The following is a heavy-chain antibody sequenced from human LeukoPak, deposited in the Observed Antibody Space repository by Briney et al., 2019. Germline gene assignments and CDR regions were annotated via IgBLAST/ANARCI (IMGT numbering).Heavy chain of an antibody. V-gene: IGHV1-24*01. CDR3: ATDLNYGDPNYYYYGMDV. Sequence: GASVKVSCTVSGYTLTELSMHWVRQAPGKGLEWMGGFDPEDGETIYAQKFQGRVTMTEDTSTDTAYMELSSLRSEDTAVYYCATDLNYGDPNYYYYGMDVWGQGTTVTVSS. J-gene: IGHJ6*02. CDR2: FDPEDGET. CDR1: GYTLTELS. D-gene: IGHD4-17*01.